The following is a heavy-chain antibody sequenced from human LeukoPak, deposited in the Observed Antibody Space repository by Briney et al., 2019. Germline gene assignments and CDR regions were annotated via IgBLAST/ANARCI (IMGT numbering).Heavy chain of an antibody. CDR1: GFIFDDYD. CDR2: INWNGNTI. Sequence: PGGSLRLSCAASGFIFDDYDMNWVRQAPGKGLEWVSHINWNGNTIGYGDSVKGRFTISRDNAKNSVYLQMNSLTDEDTAVYYCARGGGSGRYGLPFDSWGQGTLVTVSS. D-gene: IGHD6-13*01. V-gene: IGHV3-20*04. J-gene: IGHJ4*02. CDR3: ARGGGSGRYGLPFDS.